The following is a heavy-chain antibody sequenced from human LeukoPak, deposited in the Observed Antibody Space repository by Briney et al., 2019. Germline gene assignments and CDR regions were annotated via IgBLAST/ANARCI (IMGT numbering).Heavy chain of an antibody. CDR1: GYTFTSYG. J-gene: IGHJ4*02. CDR2: ISAYNGNT. D-gene: IGHD6-19*01. V-gene: IGHV1-18*01. CDR3: ARHLQYNSGWSQYCFDY. Sequence: EASVKVSCKASGYTFTSYGISWVRQAPGQGLEWMGWISAYNGNTNYAQKLQGRVTMTTDTSTSTAYMELRSLRSDDRAVYYCARHLQYNSGWSQYCFDYWGQGTLVTVSS.